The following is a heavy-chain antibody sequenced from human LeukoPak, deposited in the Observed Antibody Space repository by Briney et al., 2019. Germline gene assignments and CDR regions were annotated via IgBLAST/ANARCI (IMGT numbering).Heavy chain of an antibody. Sequence: GRSLRLSCAASGFTFSSYAMHWVRQAPGKGLEWVAVISYDGSNKYYADSVKGRFTISRDNSKNTVYLQMNSLRAEDTAVYYCARASEEDPYYYYYGMDVWGQGTTVTVSS. J-gene: IGHJ6*02. CDR1: GFTFSSYA. V-gene: IGHV3-30-3*01. CDR3: ARASEEDPYYYYYGMDV. CDR2: ISYDGSNK.